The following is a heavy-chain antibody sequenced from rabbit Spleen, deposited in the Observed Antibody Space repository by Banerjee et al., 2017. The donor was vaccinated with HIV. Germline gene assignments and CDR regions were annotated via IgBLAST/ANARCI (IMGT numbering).Heavy chain of an antibody. CDR3: VREAGYAGYGDASL. CDR1: GFDFSSYG. CDR2: IVPIFGVP. D-gene: IGHD6-1*01. Sequence: QEQLVESGGGLVQPGGSLKLSCKASGFDFSSYGVSWVRQAPGKGPEWIAYIVPIFGVPYYASWVNGRFTISSHNAQNTLYLQLNSLTGADTATYFCVREAGYAGYGDASLWGPGTLVTVS. J-gene: IGHJ4*01. V-gene: IGHV1S47*01.